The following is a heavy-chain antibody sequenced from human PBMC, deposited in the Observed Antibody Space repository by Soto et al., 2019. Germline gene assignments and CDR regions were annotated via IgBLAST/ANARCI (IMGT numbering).Heavy chain of an antibody. Sequence: GESLKTSCKGSGYSFTSYWIGWVRQMPGKGLAWMGIIYPGDSDTRYSPSFQGQVTISADKSISTAYLQWSSLKASDTAMYYCAILISSIAAAEDVWGQGTTVTVSS. CDR2: IYPGDSDT. J-gene: IGHJ6*02. V-gene: IGHV5-51*01. CDR3: AILISSIAAAEDV. CDR1: GYSFTSYW. D-gene: IGHD6-13*01.